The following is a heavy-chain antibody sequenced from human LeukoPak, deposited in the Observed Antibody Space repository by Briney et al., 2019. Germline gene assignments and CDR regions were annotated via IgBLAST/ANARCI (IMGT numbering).Heavy chain of an antibody. D-gene: IGHD2-15*01. CDR3: ARGGGGSYHRYYFDY. CDR1: GFTFDDYA. V-gene: IGHV3-9*01. J-gene: IGHJ4*02. CDR2: ISWNSGSV. Sequence: GGSLRLSCAASGFTFDDYAMHWVRQAPGKGLEWLSGISWNSGSVGYADSVKGRFSISRDNSKNTLYLQMNSLRGEDTAVYYCARGGGGSYHRYYFDYWGQGTLVTVSS.